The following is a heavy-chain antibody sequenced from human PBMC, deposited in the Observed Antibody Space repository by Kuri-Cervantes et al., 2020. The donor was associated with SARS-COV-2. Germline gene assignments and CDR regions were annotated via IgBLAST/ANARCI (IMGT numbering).Heavy chain of an antibody. CDR1: GGSFSGYH. Sequence: SETLSLTCAVYGGSFSGYHWSWIRQPPGKGLEWIGEINHSGSTNYNPSLKSRVTISVDTSKNQFSLKLSSVTAADTAVYYCARGTQGWFGELLYSPGYFDLWGRGTLVTVSS. CDR2: INHSGST. CDR3: ARGTQGWFGELLYSPGYFDL. D-gene: IGHD3-10*01. J-gene: IGHJ2*01. V-gene: IGHV4-34*01.